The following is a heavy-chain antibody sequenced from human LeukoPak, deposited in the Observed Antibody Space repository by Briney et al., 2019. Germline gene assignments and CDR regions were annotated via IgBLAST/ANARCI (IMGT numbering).Heavy chain of an antibody. CDR1: GGSFSGYS. D-gene: IGHD6-19*01. Sequence: SATLSLTCAVYGGSFSGYSWTWIRQPPGKGLEWIGEIKDSGSPTFNPSLKSRVTMSVDTSNNQFSVRLSSLTAADTAVYYCARGRFSGLPRATTSQFDYWGQGTLVTVSS. CDR2: IKDSGSP. J-gene: IGHJ4*02. CDR3: ARGRFSGLPRATTSQFDY. V-gene: IGHV4-34*01.